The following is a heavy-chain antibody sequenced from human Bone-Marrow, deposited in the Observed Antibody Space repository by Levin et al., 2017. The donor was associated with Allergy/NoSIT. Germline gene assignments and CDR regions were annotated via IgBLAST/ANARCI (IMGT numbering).Heavy chain of an antibody. Sequence: KISCKASGGTFSSYAISWVRQAPGQGLEWMGGIIPIFGTANYAQKFQGRVRITADESTSTAYMELSSLRSEDTAVYYCARDGPSGYDGIDYWGQGTLVTVSS. CDR3: ARDGPSGYDGIDY. CDR2: IIPIFGTA. V-gene: IGHV1-69*01. J-gene: IGHJ4*02. D-gene: IGHD5-12*01. CDR1: GGTFSSYA.